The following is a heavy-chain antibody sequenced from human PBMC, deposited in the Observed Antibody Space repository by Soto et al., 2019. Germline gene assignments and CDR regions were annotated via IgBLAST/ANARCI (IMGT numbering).Heavy chain of an antibody. V-gene: IGHV3-7*01. J-gene: IGHJ4*02. CDR3: ARALARITIFGVVIAPFDY. Sequence: GGSLRLSCAASGFTFSSYWMSWVRQAPGKGLEWVANIKQDGSEKYYVDSVKGRFTISRDNAKNSLYLQMNSLRAEDTAVYYCARALARITIFGVVIAPFDYWGQGTLVTVSS. D-gene: IGHD3-3*01. CDR2: IKQDGSEK. CDR1: GFTFSSYW.